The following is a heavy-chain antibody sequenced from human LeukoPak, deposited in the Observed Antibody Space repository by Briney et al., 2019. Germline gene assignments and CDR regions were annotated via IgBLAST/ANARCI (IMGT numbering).Heavy chain of an antibody. V-gene: IGHV4-31*03. Sequence: SETLSLTCTVSGGSSSGGYYWSWIRQHPGKGLEWIGYIYYSGSTYYNPSLKSRVTISVDTSKNQFSLKLSSVTAADTAVYYCARGFHDYGEPRYGMDVWGQGTTVTVSS. J-gene: IGHJ6*02. CDR1: GGSSSGGYY. CDR3: ARGFHDYGEPRYGMDV. CDR2: IYYSGST. D-gene: IGHD4-17*01.